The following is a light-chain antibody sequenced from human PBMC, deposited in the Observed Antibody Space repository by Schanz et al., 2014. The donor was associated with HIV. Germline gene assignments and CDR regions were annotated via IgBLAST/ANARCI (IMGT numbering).Light chain of an antibody. CDR2: GVT. CDR1: YSDIGAYLY. V-gene: IGLV2-14*01. Sequence: QSALTQPASVSGSPGQSITIPCTGTYSDIGAYLYVSWYQQHPGRAPKLLIYGVTDRPSGVSHRFSGSKSDNTAALTISGLQTEDEADYYCCSYTTTSTYVFGAGTKLTVL. J-gene: IGLJ1*01. CDR3: CSYTTTSTYV.